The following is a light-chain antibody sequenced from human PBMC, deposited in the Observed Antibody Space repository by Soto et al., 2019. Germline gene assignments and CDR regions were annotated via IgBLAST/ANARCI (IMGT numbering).Light chain of an antibody. V-gene: IGKV3-20*01. CDR3: QQYGSSPQFT. CDR1: QSVSSRY. J-gene: IGKJ3*01. Sequence: EIVLTQSPGTLSLSPGERATLSCRASQSVSSRYLAWYQQKPGQAPMLLIYGASSRATGIPARLGGSGSWTDDTLTISSLEPEDLAVYYCQQYGSSPQFTFGPGTKVDIK. CDR2: GAS.